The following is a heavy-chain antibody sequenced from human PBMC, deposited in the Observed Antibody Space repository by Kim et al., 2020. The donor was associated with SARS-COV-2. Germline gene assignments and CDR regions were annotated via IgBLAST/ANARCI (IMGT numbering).Heavy chain of an antibody. CDR1: GGTFSSYA. D-gene: IGHD1-1*01. CDR2: IIPIFGTA. J-gene: IGHJ3*02. Sequence: SVKVSCKASGGTFSSYAISWVRQAPGQGLEWMGGIIPIFGTANYAQKFQGRVTITADESTSTAYMELSSLRSEDTAVYYCARETTGTTEVAFDIWGQGTMVTVSS. CDR3: ARETTGTTEVAFDI. V-gene: IGHV1-69*13.